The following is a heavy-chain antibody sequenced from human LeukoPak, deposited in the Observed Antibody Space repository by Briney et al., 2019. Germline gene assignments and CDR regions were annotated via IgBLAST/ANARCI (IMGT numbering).Heavy chain of an antibody. Sequence: GGSLRLSCAASGFTFSSYGMSWVRQAPGKGLEWVSSISSSSSYIYYADSVKGRFTISRDNAKNSLYLQMNSLRAEDMALYYCAKDISNYYDSSGYGFDYWGQGTLVTVSS. D-gene: IGHD3-22*01. CDR2: ISSSSSYI. J-gene: IGHJ4*02. CDR3: AKDISNYYDSSGYGFDY. V-gene: IGHV3-21*04. CDR1: GFTFSSYG.